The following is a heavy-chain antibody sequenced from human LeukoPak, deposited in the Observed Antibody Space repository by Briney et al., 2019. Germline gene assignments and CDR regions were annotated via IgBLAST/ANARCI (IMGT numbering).Heavy chain of an antibody. CDR2: ISSSSSYI. CDR1: GFTFSSYS. CDR3: ARAATGPYYFDY. D-gene: IGHD3-10*01. J-gene: IGHJ4*02. V-gene: IGHV3-21*01. Sequence: PGGSLRLSCAASGFTFSSYSMNWVRQAPRKGLEWVSSISSSSSYIYYADSVKGRFTISRDNAKNSLYLQMNSLRAEDTAVYYCARAATGPYYFDYWGQGTLVTVSS.